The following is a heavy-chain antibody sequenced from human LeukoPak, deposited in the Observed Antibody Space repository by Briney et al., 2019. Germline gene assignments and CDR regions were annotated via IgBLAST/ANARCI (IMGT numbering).Heavy chain of an antibody. V-gene: IGHV1-69*02. CDR2: IIPILGIA. CDR1: GGTFSSYT. CDR3: ARQGSVGATFDY. Sequence: SVKVSCKASGGTFSSYTISWVRQAPGQGLEWMGRIIPILGIANYAQKFQGRVAITADKSTSTAYMELSSLRSEDTAVYYCARQGSVGATFDYWGQGTLVTVSS. D-gene: IGHD1-26*01. J-gene: IGHJ4*02.